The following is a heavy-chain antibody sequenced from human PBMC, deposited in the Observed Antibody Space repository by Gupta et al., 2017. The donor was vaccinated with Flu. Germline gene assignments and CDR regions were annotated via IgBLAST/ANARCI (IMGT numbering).Heavy chain of an antibody. V-gene: IGHV3-23*01. CDR3: ARGYCSSTSCYPYYFDY. CDR2: ISGSGGST. Sequence: EVQLLESGGGLVQPGGSLRLSCAASGFTFSYYAMSWVRQAPGKGLELVSTISGSGGSTYYADSVKGRFTISRDNSKNTLYLQMNSLRAEDTAVYYCARGYCSSTSCYPYYFDYWGQGTLVTVSS. CDR1: GFTFSYYA. D-gene: IGHD2-2*01. J-gene: IGHJ4*02.